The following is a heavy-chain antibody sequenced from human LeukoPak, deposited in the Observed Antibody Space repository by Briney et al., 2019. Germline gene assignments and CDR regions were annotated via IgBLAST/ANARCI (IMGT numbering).Heavy chain of an antibody. V-gene: IGHV1-24*01. Sequence: ASVKVSCKVSGYTLTELSMHWVRQAPGKGLEWMGGFDPEDGETIYAQKFQGRVTMTEDTSTDTAYMELSSLRSEDTAVYYCATSSLSPRGSYYDSSENLSGFDYWGQGTLVTVSP. CDR1: GYTLTELS. J-gene: IGHJ4*02. CDR3: ATSSLSPRGSYYDSSENLSGFDY. CDR2: FDPEDGET. D-gene: IGHD3-22*01.